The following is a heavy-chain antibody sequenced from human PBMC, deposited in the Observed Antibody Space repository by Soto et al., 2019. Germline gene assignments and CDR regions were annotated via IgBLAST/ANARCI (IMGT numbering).Heavy chain of an antibody. CDR3: ARHTYYDFWSGYSREVFDI. CDR2: IYYSGST. D-gene: IGHD3-3*01. J-gene: IGHJ3*02. Sequence: SETLSLTCTVSGGSISSYYWSWIRQPPGKGLEWIGYIYYSGSTNYNPSLKSRVTISVDTSKNQFSLKLSSVTAADTAVYYCARHTYYDFWSGYSREVFDIWGQGTMVTVSS. CDR1: GGSISSYY. V-gene: IGHV4-59*01.